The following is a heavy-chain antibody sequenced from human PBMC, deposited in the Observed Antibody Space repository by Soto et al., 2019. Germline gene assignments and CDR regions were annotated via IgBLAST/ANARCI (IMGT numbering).Heavy chain of an antibody. CDR3: GRGRSGQIVVFY. CDR2: IGPESGAT. Sequence: GAAVRVSCKTCGCTFTGPYIHWVRQAPQPGPEWVGEIGPESGATRYAQKFRGRVTMTMDTSITTVYMELKNLSPDDTAVYYCGRGRSGQIVVFYWGQGTPVTVSS. CDR1: GCTFTGPY. D-gene: IGHD1-26*01. J-gene: IGHJ4*02. V-gene: IGHV1-2*02.